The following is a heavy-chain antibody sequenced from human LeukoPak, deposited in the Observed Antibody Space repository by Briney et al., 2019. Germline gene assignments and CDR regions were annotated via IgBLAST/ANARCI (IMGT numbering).Heavy chain of an antibody. J-gene: IGHJ4*02. V-gene: IGHV1-2*02. D-gene: IGHD1-26*01. CDR1: GYTFSGYY. CDR2: LNPNTGVT. Sequence: ASVKVSCKTSGYTFSGYYMHWVRQAPGQGLEWMGWLNPNTGVTKYAQKFPGRVTMTRETSISTAYTELSRLTSDYMAVYYCGKGHLWDSFLDYWGQGTLGTVSS. CDR3: GKGHLWDSFLDY.